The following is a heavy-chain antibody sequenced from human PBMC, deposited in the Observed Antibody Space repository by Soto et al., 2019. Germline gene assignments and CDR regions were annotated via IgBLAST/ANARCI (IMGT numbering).Heavy chain of an antibody. J-gene: IGHJ3*02. CDR1: GGSISSSSYY. D-gene: IGHD2-21*02. V-gene: IGHV4-39*01. CDR3: VHEHIVVAPAIFLTDAFDI. CDR2: IYYSGST. Sequence: QLQLQESGPGLVKPSETLSLTCTVSGGSISSSSYYWGWIRQPPGKGLEWIGSIYYSGSTYYNPSIRSRAAIYVDKSTNQFSLKLGSVSAADTAVYYCVHEHIVVAPAIFLTDAFDIWGQRTMVTVSS.